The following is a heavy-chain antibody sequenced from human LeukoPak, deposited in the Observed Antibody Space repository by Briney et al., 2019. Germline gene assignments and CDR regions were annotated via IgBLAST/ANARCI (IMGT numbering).Heavy chain of an antibody. J-gene: IGHJ3*02. CDR2: IRSKANSYAT. CDR1: GFTFSGSA. CDR3: TRHRSGYDFGDAFDI. Sequence: GGSLRLSCAASGFTFSGSAMHWVRQASGKGLEWVGRIRSKANSYATAYAASVKGRFTISRDDSKNTAYLQMNSLKTEDTAVYYCTRHRSGYDFGDAFDIWGQGAMVTVSS. D-gene: IGHD5-12*01. V-gene: IGHV3-73*01.